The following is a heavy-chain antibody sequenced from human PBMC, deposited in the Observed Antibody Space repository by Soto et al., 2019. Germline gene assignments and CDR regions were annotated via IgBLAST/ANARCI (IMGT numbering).Heavy chain of an antibody. D-gene: IGHD3-10*01. CDR2: ISSSSSYT. V-gene: IGHV3-11*06. J-gene: IGHJ5*02. CDR3: ARSCITMVRENNWFDT. CDR1: GFTFSDYY. Sequence: GGSLRLSCAASGFTFSDYYMSWIRQAPGKGLEWASYISSSSSYTNYADSVKGRFTISRDNAKNSLYLQMNSLRAEDTAVYYCARSCITMVRENNWFDTWGQGTLVTVSS.